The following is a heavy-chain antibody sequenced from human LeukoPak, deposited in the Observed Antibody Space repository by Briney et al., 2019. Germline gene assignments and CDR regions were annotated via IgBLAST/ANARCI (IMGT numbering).Heavy chain of an antibody. Sequence: GGSLRLSCAASGFTVSSNYMSWVRQAPGKGLEWVSVIYSGGSTYYADSVKGRFTISRDNSKNTLYLQMNSLRAEDTAVYYCARAVRYSSGRGYDYWGQGTLVTVSS. CDR3: ARAVRYSSGRGYDY. V-gene: IGHV3-66*01. CDR2: IYSGGST. CDR1: GFTVSSNY. D-gene: IGHD6-19*01. J-gene: IGHJ4*02.